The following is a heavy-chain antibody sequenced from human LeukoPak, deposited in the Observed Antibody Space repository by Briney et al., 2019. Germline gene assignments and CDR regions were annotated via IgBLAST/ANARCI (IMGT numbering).Heavy chain of an antibody. Sequence: SETLSLTCAVYGGSFSGYYWSWTRQPPGKGLEWIGEINHSGSTNYNPSLKSRVTISVDTSKNQFSLKLSSVTAADTAVYYCARDGIYCGGDCYLLWGQGTLVTVSS. CDR1: GGSFSGYY. D-gene: IGHD2-21*02. J-gene: IGHJ4*02. CDR2: INHSGST. CDR3: ARDGIYCGGDCYLL. V-gene: IGHV4-34*01.